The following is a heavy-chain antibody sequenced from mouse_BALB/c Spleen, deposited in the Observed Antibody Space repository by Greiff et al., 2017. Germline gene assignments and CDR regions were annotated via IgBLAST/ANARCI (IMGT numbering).Heavy chain of an antibody. CDR2: ISDGGSYT. J-gene: IGHJ3*01. D-gene: IGHD2-14*01. V-gene: IGHV5-4*02. CDR1: GFTFSDYY. Sequence: EVHLVESGGGLVKPGGSLKLSCAASGFTFSDYYMYWVRQTPEKRLEWVATISDGGSYTYYPDSVKGRFTISSDNAKNNLYLQMSSLKSEDTAMYYCARAGREYDGAWFAYWGQGTLVTVSA. CDR3: ARAGREYDGAWFAY.